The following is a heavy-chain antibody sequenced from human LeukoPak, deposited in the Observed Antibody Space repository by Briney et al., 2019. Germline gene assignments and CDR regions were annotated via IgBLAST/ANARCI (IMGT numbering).Heavy chain of an antibody. Sequence: SETLSLTCTVSGGSISNYYWSWIRQPPGKGLEWIGYIYYSGSTNYNPSLKSRVTISVDTSKNQFSLKLSSVTAADTAVYYCAGDRYFDYWGQGTLVTVSS. V-gene: IGHV4-59*01. CDR3: AGDRYFDY. CDR2: IYYSGST. J-gene: IGHJ4*02. CDR1: GGSISNYY.